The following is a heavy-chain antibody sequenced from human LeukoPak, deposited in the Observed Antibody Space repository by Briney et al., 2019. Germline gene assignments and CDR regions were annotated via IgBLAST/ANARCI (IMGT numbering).Heavy chain of an antibody. V-gene: IGHV3-23*01. CDR2: IIGSDGST. Sequence: GGSLRLSCAASGFTLSSYAMSWVPEAPGKGLEWVSAIIGSDGSTYYAHSVKGRFTISRDNSKNTRYLQMNSLRAEDTAVYYCGLITVLWAGGEGTLVTVS. CDR3: GLITVLWA. D-gene: IGHD2-21*01. J-gene: IGHJ4*02. CDR1: GFTLSSYA.